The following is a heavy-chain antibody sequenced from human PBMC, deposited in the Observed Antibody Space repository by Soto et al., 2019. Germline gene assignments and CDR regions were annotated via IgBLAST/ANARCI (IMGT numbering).Heavy chain of an antibody. CDR2: INPNSGGT. D-gene: IGHD6-6*01. V-gene: IGHV1-2*04. J-gene: IGHJ6*02. CDR3: ARDQPYSSSSHTYYYYGMDV. CDR1: GYTFTGYY. Sequence: ASVKVSCKASGYTFTGYYMHWVRQAPGQGLEWMGWINPNSGGTNYAQKFQGWVTMTRDTSISTAYMELSRLRSDDTAVYYCARDQPYSSSSHTYYYYGMDVWGQGTTVTVSS.